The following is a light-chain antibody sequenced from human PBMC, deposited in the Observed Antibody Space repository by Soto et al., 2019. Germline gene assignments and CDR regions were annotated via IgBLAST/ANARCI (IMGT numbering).Light chain of an antibody. Sequence: SSLTPPASVSGAPGQSVTLSCTGTSSEVGGYNYVSWYQQHPGKAPKLMIYDVSNRPSGVSNRFSGSKSGNTASLTISGLQAEDEADYYCSSYTSSSPYVFGTGTKVTVL. CDR1: SSEVGGYNY. V-gene: IGLV2-14*01. CDR2: DVS. CDR3: SSYTSSSPYV. J-gene: IGLJ1*01.